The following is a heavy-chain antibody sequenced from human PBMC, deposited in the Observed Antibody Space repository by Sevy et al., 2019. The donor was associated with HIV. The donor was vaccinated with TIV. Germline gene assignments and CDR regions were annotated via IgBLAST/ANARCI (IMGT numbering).Heavy chain of an antibody. CDR2: IRTAPYGGAT. J-gene: IGHJ4*02. Sequence: GGSLRLSYSTSGFTFRDYAITWVRQPPGEGLEWVGLIRTAPYGGATEYGASVKGRFSLSRDDSKSIAYLQMNNLYTEDTAVYYCGRWGSDYIRDHWGQGTLVTVSS. CDR3: GRWGSDYIRDH. CDR1: GFTFRDYA. V-gene: IGHV3-49*04. D-gene: IGHD4-17*01.